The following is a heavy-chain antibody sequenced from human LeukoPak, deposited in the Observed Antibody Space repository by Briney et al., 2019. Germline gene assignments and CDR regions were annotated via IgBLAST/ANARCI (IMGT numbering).Heavy chain of an antibody. D-gene: IGHD6-25*01. Sequence: PGGSLRLSCAASGFTFSSHGMHWVRQAPGKGLEGVAVIWYDGSNKEYADSVKGRFTISRDNSKNTVYLQMNSLRAEDTAVYYCARDISARRMDVWGKGTAVTVSS. CDR1: GFTFSSHG. J-gene: IGHJ6*04. V-gene: IGHV3-33*01. CDR3: ARDISARRMDV. CDR2: IWYDGSNK.